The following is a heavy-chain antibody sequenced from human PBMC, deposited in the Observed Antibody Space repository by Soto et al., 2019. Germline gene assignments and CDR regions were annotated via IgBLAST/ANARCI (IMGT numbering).Heavy chain of an antibody. CDR3: ARAKADYYDRPYYFDY. V-gene: IGHV4-59*01. J-gene: IGHJ4*02. Sequence: SETLSLTCTVSGGSISSYYWSWIRQPPGKGLECIGYIYYSGSTNYNPSLKGRVTISVDTSKNQFSLKLSSVTAADTAVYYCARAKADYYDRPYYFDYWGQGTLVTVSS. D-gene: IGHD3-22*01. CDR1: GGSISSYY. CDR2: IYYSGST.